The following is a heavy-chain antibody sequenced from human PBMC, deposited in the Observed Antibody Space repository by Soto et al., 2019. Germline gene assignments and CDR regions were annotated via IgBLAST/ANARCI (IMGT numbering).Heavy chain of an antibody. D-gene: IGHD3-10*01. J-gene: IGHJ5*02. CDR1: GGSISSSNHY. CDR3: ARRSYGSGVDL. CDR2: IYYSGGT. V-gene: IGHV4-39*01. Sequence: QLQLQASGPGLVKPSETLSLTCTVSGGSISSSNHYWGWIRQTPGKGLEWIGNIYYSGGTFYNASLKSRVTISVDTSKNQLSLKVTSVTAADTAVYYCARRSYGSGVDLWGQGTLVTVSS.